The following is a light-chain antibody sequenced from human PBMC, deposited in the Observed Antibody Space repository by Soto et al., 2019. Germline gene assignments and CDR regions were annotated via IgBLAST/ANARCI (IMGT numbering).Light chain of an antibody. CDR1: GGDVRDSNY. J-gene: IGLJ1*01. CDR3: LTGNYYQV. V-gene: IGLV2-8*01. Sequence: QSALTQPPSASGSPGQSVTVSCTGIGGDVRDSNYVSWYQQHPGKAPKLMIYDVTKRPSGVPDRFSGSKSGNTASLTVSGLQDEDEDDYCYLTGNYYQVFGTGTKVTVL. CDR2: DVT.